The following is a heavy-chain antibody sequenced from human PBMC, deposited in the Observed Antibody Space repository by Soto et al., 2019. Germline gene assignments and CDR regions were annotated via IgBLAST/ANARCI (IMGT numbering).Heavy chain of an antibody. Sequence: QPGGSLRLSCEASGFTVSSNYMSWVRQVPGKGLEWVSVIYSGGGSTDYADSVKGRFTISRDNSKNTLYLQMNSLRVEDTAVYYCARDSARWYRFGYWGQGTLVTVSS. CDR2: IYSGGGST. V-gene: IGHV3-66*01. CDR3: ARDSARWYRFGY. CDR1: GFTVSSNY. D-gene: IGHD6-13*01. J-gene: IGHJ4*02.